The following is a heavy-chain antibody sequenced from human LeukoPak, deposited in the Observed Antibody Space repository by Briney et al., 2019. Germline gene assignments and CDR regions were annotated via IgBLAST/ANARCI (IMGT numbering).Heavy chain of an antibody. D-gene: IGHD6-19*01. CDR1: GGSISDYY. J-gene: IGHJ4*02. V-gene: IGHV4-4*07. Sequence: PSETLSLTCTVSGGSISDYYWSWIRQPAGKGLEWIGRIYTSGSTNYNPSLKSRVTISVDKSKNQFSLKLSSVTAADTAVYYCARGPPYSSGWHWGHPFDYWGQGTLVTVSS. CDR3: ARGPPYSSGWHWGHPFDY. CDR2: IYTSGST.